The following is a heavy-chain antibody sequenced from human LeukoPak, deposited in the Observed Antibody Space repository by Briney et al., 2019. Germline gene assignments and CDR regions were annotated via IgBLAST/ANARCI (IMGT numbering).Heavy chain of an antibody. D-gene: IGHD6-6*01. CDR2: INHSGST. CDR3: ASRWSIAGNWFDP. CDR1: GGSFSGYY. J-gene: IGHJ5*02. Sequence: PSETLSLTCAVYGGSFSGYYWSWIRQPPGKGLEWIGEINHSGSTNYNPSLKSRVTISVDTSKNQFSLKLSSVTAADTAVYYCASRWSIAGNWFDPWGQGTLVTVSS. V-gene: IGHV4-34*01.